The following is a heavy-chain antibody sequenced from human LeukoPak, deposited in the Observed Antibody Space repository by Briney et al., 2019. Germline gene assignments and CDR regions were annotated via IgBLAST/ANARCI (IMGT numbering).Heavy chain of an antibody. V-gene: IGHV3-23*01. CDR1: GFTFSNYD. CDR3: AKDDKYSGYDLFDY. Sequence: GGSLRLSCAASGFTFSNYDIHWVRQAPGKGLEWVSAISGSGGSTYYADSVKGRFTISRDNSKNTLYLQMNSLRAEDTAVYYCAKDDKYSGYDLFDYWGQGTLVTVSS. D-gene: IGHD5-12*01. CDR2: ISGSGGST. J-gene: IGHJ4*02.